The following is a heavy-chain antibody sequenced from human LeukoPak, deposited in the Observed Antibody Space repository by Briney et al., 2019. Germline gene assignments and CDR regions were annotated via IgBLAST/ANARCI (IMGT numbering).Heavy chain of an antibody. CDR2: ISDSGDIT. Sequence: GGSLRLSCAASGFTFSSYAMSWVRQAPGKGLEWVSGISDSGDITYYADSVKGRFTISRDNSKNTLYLQMNSLRAEDTAVYYCAKDLVPAAMIHYYYMDVWGKGTTVTVSS. CDR1: GFTFSSYA. J-gene: IGHJ6*03. CDR3: AKDLVPAAMIHYYYMDV. V-gene: IGHV3-23*01. D-gene: IGHD2-2*01.